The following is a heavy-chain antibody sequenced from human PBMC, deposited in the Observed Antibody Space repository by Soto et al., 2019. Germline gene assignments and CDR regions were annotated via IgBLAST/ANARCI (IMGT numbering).Heavy chain of an antibody. CDR2: IIPISATT. CDR3: ARDASYGLQLYFVS. V-gene: IGHV1-69*01. Sequence: QVQMVQSGAEVKKPGSSVRVSCKVSGGPFSNYGLSWVRQAPGQGLEWMGGIIPISATTYSTQRFRGRVTFSADQSTTTAYMQLHSLTSEDTAVYYCARDASYGLQLYFVSWGQGTLVTVSS. J-gene: IGHJ4*02. CDR1: GGPFSNYG. D-gene: IGHD5-18*01.